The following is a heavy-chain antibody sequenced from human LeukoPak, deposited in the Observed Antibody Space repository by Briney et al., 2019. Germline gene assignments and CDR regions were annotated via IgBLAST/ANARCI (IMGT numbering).Heavy chain of an antibody. CDR2: INPNSGGT. V-gene: IGHV1-2*02. J-gene: IGHJ5*02. Sequence: ASVKVSCKASGYTFTGYYLHWVRQAPGQGLEWMGWINPNSGGTNYAQKFQGRVTMTRDTSISTAYMELSSLSSDDTAVYYCARGLVRGVNWFDPWGQGTLVTVSS. D-gene: IGHD3-10*01. CDR1: GYTFTGYY. CDR3: ARGLVRGVNWFDP.